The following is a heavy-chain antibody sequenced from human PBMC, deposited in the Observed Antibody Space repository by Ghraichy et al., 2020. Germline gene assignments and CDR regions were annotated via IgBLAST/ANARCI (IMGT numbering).Heavy chain of an antibody. Sequence: GGSLRLSCKASGYSLTGYYIHWLRQAPGQGLEWMGWINPNIGGTNYAQKFLGRVTMTRDTSINVAYMELTRLTSDDTALYYCARDQFYYENSDHPGGFFDLWGRGTLVTVSS. CDR1: GYSLTGYY. J-gene: IGHJ2*01. V-gene: IGHV1-2*02. CDR3: ARDQFYYENSDHPGGFFDL. CDR2: INPNIGGT. D-gene: IGHD3-22*01.